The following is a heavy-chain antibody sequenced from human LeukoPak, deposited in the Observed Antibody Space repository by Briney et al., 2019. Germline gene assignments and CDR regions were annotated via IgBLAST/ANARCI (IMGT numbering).Heavy chain of an antibody. D-gene: IGHD5-12*01. V-gene: IGHV4-4*02. CDR3: ARAATGYFGWDY. CDR2: IYHSGST. CDR1: GGSISSNNW. Sequence: PSETLSLTCAVSGGSISSNNWWSWVRQPPGKGLEWIGEIYHSGSTNYNPSLKSRITISVDNSKNQFSLKLNSVTAADTAVYYCARAATGYFGWDYWGQGTLVTVSS. J-gene: IGHJ4*02.